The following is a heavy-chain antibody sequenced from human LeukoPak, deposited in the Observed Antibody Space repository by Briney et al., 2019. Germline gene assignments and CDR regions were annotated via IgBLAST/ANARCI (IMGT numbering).Heavy chain of an antibody. V-gene: IGHV3-30*02. CDR3: ARGIRWGATLAPHFDY. Sequence: PGRSLRLSCAASGFTFSSYGMHWVRQAPGKGLEWVAFIRYDGSNKYYADSVKGRFTISRDNSKNTLYLQMNSLRAEDTAVYYCARGIRWGATLAPHFDYWGQGTLVTVSS. J-gene: IGHJ4*02. CDR1: GFTFSSYG. D-gene: IGHD1-26*01. CDR2: IRYDGSNK.